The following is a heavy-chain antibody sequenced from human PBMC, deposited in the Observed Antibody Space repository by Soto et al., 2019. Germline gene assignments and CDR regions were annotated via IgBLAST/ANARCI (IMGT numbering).Heavy chain of an antibody. Sequence: ASVKVSCKASGYTFTSYGISWVRQAPGQGLEWMGWISAYNGNTNYAQKLQGRVTMTTDTSTSTAYMELRSLRSDDTAVYYCARVNIVVVPAEHYYYYMDVWGKGTTVTVSS. J-gene: IGHJ6*03. CDR2: ISAYNGNT. CDR3: ARVNIVVVPAEHYYYYMDV. D-gene: IGHD2-2*01. V-gene: IGHV1-18*01. CDR1: GYTFTSYG.